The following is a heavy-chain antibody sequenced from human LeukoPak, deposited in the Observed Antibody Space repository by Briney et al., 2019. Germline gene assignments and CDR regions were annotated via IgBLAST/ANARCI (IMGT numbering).Heavy chain of an antibody. V-gene: IGHV1-69*13. CDR1: GGTFSSYA. D-gene: IGHD3-10*01. Sequence: SVKVSCKASGGTFSSYAISWVRQAPGQGLEWMGGIIPIFGTANYAQKFQGRVTITADESTSTAYMELSSLRSEDTAVYYCATSITMVRGVIISGDWFDPWGQGTLVTVSS. CDR3: ATSITMVRGVIISGDWFDP. J-gene: IGHJ5*02. CDR2: IIPIFGTA.